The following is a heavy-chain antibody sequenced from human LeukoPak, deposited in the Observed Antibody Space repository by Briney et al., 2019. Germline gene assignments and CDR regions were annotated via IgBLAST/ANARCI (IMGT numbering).Heavy chain of an antibody. CDR1: GFTFSDYY. CDR2: ISGSGSTI. D-gene: IGHD3-22*01. J-gene: IGHJ4*02. V-gene: IGHV3-11*04. CDR3: ARVTYYYDSSGYYYDPNFDY. Sequence: GGSLRLSCAASGFTFSDYYMSWIRQAPGKGLEWVSYISGSGSTIYYADSVKGRFTVSRDNAKNSLYLQMNSLRAEDTAVYYCARVTYYYDSSGYYYDPNFDYWGQGTLVTVSS.